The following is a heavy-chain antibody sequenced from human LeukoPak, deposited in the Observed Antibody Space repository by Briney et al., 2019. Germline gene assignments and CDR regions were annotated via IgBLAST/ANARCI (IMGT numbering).Heavy chain of an antibody. CDR3: ARGLYDSSGYPYYYYMDV. CDR2: INHSGST. J-gene: IGHJ6*03. D-gene: IGHD3-22*01. CDR1: GESFSGYY. Sequence: PSETLSLTCAVYGESFSGYYWSWIRQPPGKGLEWIGEINHSGSTNYNPSLKSRVTISVDTSKDQFSLKLSSVTAADTAVYYCARGLYDSSGYPYYYYMDVWGKGTTVTVSS. V-gene: IGHV4-34*01.